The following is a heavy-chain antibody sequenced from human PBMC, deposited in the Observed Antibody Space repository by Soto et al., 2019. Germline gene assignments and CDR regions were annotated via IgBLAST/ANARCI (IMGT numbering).Heavy chain of an antibody. Sequence: GESPKISCKGPGYSFTSYWISLVRQRPRKGLEWMGRPDPSDSYTNYSPSFQGHVTISPDKSISTAYLQWSSLKASDTAMYYCARRGHAGRLGALSYYFSGMDVWGQGTTVTVSS. J-gene: IGHJ6*02. D-gene: IGHD3-16*01. V-gene: IGHV5-10-1*01. CDR3: ARRGHAGRLGALSYYFSGMDV. CDR2: PDPSDSYT. CDR1: GYSFTSYW.